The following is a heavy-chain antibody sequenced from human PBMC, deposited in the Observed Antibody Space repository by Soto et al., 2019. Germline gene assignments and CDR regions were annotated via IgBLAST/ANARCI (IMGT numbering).Heavy chain of an antibody. J-gene: IGHJ6*02. Sequence: PGGSLRLSCAASGFTVSSYWMSWVRQAPGKGLEWVANIKQDGSEKYYVDSVKGRFTISRDNAKNSLYLQMNSLRAEDTAVYYCARFYYDSSGYLPSPYYYYYGMDVWGQGTTVTVSS. D-gene: IGHD3-22*01. CDR2: IKQDGSEK. V-gene: IGHV3-7*04. CDR1: GFTVSSYW. CDR3: ARFYYDSSGYLPSPYYYYYGMDV.